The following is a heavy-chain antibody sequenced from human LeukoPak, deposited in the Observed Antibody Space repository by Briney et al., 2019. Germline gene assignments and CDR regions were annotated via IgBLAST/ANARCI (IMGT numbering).Heavy chain of an antibody. D-gene: IGHD1-26*01. CDR1: GGSISSYY. CDR2: IYYSGST. V-gene: IGHV4-59*01. J-gene: IGHJ4*02. Sequence: SETLSLTCTVSGGSISSYYWSWIRQPPGKGLEWIGYIYYSGSTNYNPSLKSRVTISVDTSKNQFSLKLSSVTAADTAVYYCARDGRYWGQGTLVTVSS. CDR3: ARDGRY.